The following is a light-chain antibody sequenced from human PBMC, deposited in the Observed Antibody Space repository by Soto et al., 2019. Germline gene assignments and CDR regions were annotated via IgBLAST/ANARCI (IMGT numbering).Light chain of an antibody. Sequence: ESVLTQSPGTLSLSPGERATFSCRASQNVINNYLAWYQQKPGQAPRLLIYGASKRATGIPDRFSGSGSGTDFTLTISRLAPEDFAVYYCHQYGRSSTCGGGTKVEIK. J-gene: IGKJ4*01. CDR3: HQYGRSST. CDR2: GAS. CDR1: QNVINNY. V-gene: IGKV3-20*01.